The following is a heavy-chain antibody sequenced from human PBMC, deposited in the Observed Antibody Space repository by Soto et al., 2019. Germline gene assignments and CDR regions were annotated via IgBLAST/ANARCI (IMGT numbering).Heavy chain of an antibody. CDR1: GFTFSSYD. D-gene: IGHD7-27*01. CDR2: IGTAADP. CDR3: ARALGRAFDI. V-gene: IGHV3-13*05. Sequence: GGSLRLSCAASGFTFSSYDMHWVRQATGKGLEWVSAIGTAADPYYPGSVKGRFTISRENAKKSLYLQMNSLRVGDPAVEYGARALGRAFDIWGQGTMVTVSS. J-gene: IGHJ3*02.